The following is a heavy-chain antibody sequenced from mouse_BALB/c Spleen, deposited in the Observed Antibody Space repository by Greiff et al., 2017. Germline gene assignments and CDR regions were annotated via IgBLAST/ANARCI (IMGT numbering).Heavy chain of an antibody. CDR3: ARYGNYVDDY. CDR1: GYSFTSYY. V-gene: IGHV1S135*01. J-gene: IGHJ2*01. Sequence: VHVKQSGPELMKPGASVKISCKASGYSFTSYYMHWVKQSHGKSLEWIGYIDPFNGGTSYNQKFKGKATLTVDKSSSTAYMHLSSLTSEDSAVYYCARYGNYVDDYWGQGTTLTVSS. CDR2: IDPFNGGT. D-gene: IGHD2-1*01.